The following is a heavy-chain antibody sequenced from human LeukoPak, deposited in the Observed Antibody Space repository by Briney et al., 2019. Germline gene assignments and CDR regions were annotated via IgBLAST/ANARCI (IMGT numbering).Heavy chain of an antibody. Sequence: GGSLRLSCAASGFTFSDYYMSWIRQAPGKGLEWVSYISSSGSTIYYADSVKGRFTISRDNAKNSLYLQMNSLRAEDTAVYYCARRVGMVRGVIRYYYYMDVWGKGTTVTISS. CDR2: ISSSGSTI. J-gene: IGHJ6*03. D-gene: IGHD3-10*01. CDR1: GFTFSDYY. CDR3: ARRVGMVRGVIRYYYYMDV. V-gene: IGHV3-11*04.